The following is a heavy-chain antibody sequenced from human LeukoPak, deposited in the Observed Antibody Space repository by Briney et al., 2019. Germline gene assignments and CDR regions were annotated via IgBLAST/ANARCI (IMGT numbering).Heavy chain of an antibody. J-gene: IGHJ3*02. V-gene: IGHV4-59*01. CDR2: IYYSGST. CDR1: GGSISSYY. CDR3: ARDGRISGYYYYTDAFDI. D-gene: IGHD3-22*01. Sequence: SETLSLTCTVSGGSISSYYWSWIRQPPGKGLEWIGYIYYSGSTNYNPSLKSRVTISVDTSKNQFSLKLSSVTAADTAVYYCARDGRISGYYYYTDAFDIWGQGTMVTDSS.